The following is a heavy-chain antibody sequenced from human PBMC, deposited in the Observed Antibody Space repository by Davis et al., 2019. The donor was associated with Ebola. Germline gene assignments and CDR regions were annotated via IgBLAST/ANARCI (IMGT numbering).Heavy chain of an antibody. CDR2: IWYDGSNK. CDR1: GFTFSSYW. CDR3: ARDQDLGCGDY. Sequence: GGSLRLSCAPSGFTFSSYWMSWVRQAPGKGLEWVAAIWYDGSNKYYADSVKGRFTISRDNSKNTLYLQMNSLRAEDTAVYYCARDQDLGCGDYWGQGTLVTVSS. D-gene: IGHD2-21*01. V-gene: IGHV3-33*08. J-gene: IGHJ4*02.